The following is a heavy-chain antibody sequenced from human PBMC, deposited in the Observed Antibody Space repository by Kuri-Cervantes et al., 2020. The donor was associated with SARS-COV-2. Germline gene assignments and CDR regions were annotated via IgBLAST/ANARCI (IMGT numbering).Heavy chain of an antibody. J-gene: IGHJ6*02. Sequence: LRLSCTVSGGSISSGDYYWSWIRQPPGKGLEWIGYIYYSGSTYYNPSLKSRVTISVDTSKNQFSLKLSSVTATDTAVYYCARGWGGYCSSTSCYYYCYGMDVWGQGTTVTVSS. CDR1: GGSISSGDYY. V-gene: IGHV4-30-4*01. CDR3: ARGWGGYCSSTSCYYYCYGMDV. D-gene: IGHD2-2*01. CDR2: IYYSGST.